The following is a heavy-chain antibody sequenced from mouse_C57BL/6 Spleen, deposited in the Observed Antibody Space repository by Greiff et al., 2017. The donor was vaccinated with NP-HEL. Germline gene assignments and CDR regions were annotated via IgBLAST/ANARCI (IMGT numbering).Heavy chain of an antibody. V-gene: IGHV1-26*01. Sequence: VQLQQSGPELVKPGASVKISCKASGYTFTDYYMNWVKQSHGKSLEWIGDINPNNGGTSYNQKFKGKATLTVDKSSSTAYMELRSLTSEDSAVYYCARRGGYDYDFDYWGQGTTLTVSS. D-gene: IGHD2-4*01. CDR1: GYTFTDYY. CDR3: ARRGGYDYDFDY. CDR2: INPNNGGT. J-gene: IGHJ2*01.